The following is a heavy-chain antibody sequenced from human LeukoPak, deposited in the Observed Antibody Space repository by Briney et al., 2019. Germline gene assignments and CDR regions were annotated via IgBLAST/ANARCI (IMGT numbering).Heavy chain of an antibody. Sequence: ASVKVSCKASGYTFTSYDINWVRQATGQGLEWMGWMNPNSGNTGYAQKFQGRVTMTRNTSISTAYMELSSLRFEDTAVYYCARLDFWSGYYPDYWGQRTLVTVSS. D-gene: IGHD3-3*01. CDR3: ARLDFWSGYYPDY. CDR1: GYTFTSYD. CDR2: MNPNSGNT. V-gene: IGHV1-8*01. J-gene: IGHJ4*02.